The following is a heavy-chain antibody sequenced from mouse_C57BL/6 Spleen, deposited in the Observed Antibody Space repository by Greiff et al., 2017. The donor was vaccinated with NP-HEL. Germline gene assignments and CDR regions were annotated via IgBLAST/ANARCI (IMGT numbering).Heavy chain of an antibody. CDR1: GFTFSDYY. CDR3: ARAYYSNLYYFDD. V-gene: IGHV5-16*01. D-gene: IGHD2-5*01. Sequence: DVMLVESEGGLVQPGSSMKLSCTASGFTFSDYYMAWVRQVPEKGLEWVANINYDGSSTYYLDSLKSRFIISRDNAKNILYLQMSSLKSEDTATYYCARAYYSNLYYFDDWGQGTTLTVSS. CDR2: INYDGSST. J-gene: IGHJ2*01.